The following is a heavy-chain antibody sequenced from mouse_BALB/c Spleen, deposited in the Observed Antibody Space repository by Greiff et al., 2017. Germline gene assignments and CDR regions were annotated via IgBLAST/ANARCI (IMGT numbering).Heavy chain of an antibody. CDR2: ISSGGSYT. V-gene: IGHV5-9-4*01. J-gene: IGHJ4*01. D-gene: IGHD2-4*01. Sequence: EVHLVESGGGLVKPGGSLKLSCAASGFTFSSYAMSWVRQSPEKRLEWVAEISSGGSYTYYPDTVTGRFTISRDNAKNTLYLEMSSLRSEDTAMYYCARSTMITTGAMDYWGQGTSVTVSS. CDR1: GFTFSSYA. CDR3: ARSTMITTGAMDY.